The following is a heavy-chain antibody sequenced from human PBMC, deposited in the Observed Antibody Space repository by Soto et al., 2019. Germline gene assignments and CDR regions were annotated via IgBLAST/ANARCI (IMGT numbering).Heavy chain of an antibody. V-gene: IGHV4-59*01. CDR2: IYYSGST. J-gene: IGHJ4*02. CDR3: ARGAMDRSGWYDY. D-gene: IGHD6-19*01. Sequence: SETLSLTCTVSGGSISSYYWSWIRQPPGKGLEWIGYIYYSGSTNYNPSLKSRVTISVDTSKNQFSLKLSSVTAADTAVYYCARGAMDRSGWYDYWGQGTLVTVSS. CDR1: GGSISSYY.